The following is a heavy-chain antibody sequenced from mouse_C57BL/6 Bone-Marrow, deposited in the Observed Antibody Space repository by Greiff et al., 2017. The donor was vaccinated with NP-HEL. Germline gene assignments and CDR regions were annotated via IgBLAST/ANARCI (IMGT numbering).Heavy chain of an antibody. J-gene: IGHJ1*03. CDR3: ARERSYCGSSDFDV. CDR1: GYTFTSYW. V-gene: IGHV1-59*01. D-gene: IGHD1-1*01. CDR2: IDPSDSYT. Sequence: QVQLQQPGAELVRPGTSVKLSCKASGYTFTSYWMHWVKQRPGQGLEWIGVIDPSDSYTNYNQKFKGKATLTVDTSSSTAYMQLSSLSSEDTAVYYCARERSYCGSSDFDVWGTGTTVTVSS.